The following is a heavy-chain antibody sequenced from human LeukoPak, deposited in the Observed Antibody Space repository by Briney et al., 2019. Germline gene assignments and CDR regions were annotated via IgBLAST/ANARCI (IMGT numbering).Heavy chain of an antibody. CDR1: GFTFSSYG. V-gene: IGHV3-30*18. Sequence: GGSLRLSCAASGFTFSSYGMHWVRQAPGKGLEWVAVISYDGSNKEYADSVKGRFTISRDNSKNTLYLQMNSLRADDTAVYYCAKQGDTHYWYFDLWGRGTLVTFSS. CDR2: ISYDGSNK. J-gene: IGHJ2*01. CDR3: AKQGDTHYWYFDL. D-gene: IGHD3-16*01.